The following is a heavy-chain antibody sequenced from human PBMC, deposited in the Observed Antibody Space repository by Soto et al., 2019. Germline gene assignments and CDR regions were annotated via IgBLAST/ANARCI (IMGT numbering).Heavy chain of an antibody. CDR3: AREYGDHASFLFDY. Sequence: EVQLVESGGGLVQPGGSLRLSCAASGFTFSSYWMSWVRQAPGKGLEWVANIKQDGSEKYYVDSVKSRFTISRDNAKNSLYLQMNSLRAEDTAVYYCAREYGDHASFLFDYWGQGTLVTVSS. D-gene: IGHD4-17*01. CDR1: GFTFSSYW. CDR2: IKQDGSEK. V-gene: IGHV3-7*01. J-gene: IGHJ4*02.